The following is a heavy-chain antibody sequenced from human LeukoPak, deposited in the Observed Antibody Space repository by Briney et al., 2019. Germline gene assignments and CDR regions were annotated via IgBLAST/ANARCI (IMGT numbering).Heavy chain of an antibody. CDR2: IQCSGSA. CDR3: ATGGYFDSSGYYRTPIDY. CDR1: VGSISSYF. J-gene: IGHJ4*02. D-gene: IGHD3-22*01. Sequence: SETLSLTCTVWVGSISSYFWSWMRQPAGKGVEVIGRIQCSGSAIFNPSLKSRVTMSVDMARNQFSLELSSVTAADTAVYCCATGGYFDSSGYYRTPIDYWGQGTPVTVSS. V-gene: IGHV4-4*07.